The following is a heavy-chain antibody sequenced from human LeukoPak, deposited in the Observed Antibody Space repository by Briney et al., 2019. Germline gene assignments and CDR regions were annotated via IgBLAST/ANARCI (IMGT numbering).Heavy chain of an antibody. V-gene: IGHV4-34*01. CDR2: ITPSGST. D-gene: IGHD6-25*01. CDR1: GASFSGYY. J-gene: IGHJ4*02. CDR3: ARSGV. Sequence: SETLSLTCAVYGASFSGYYWNWIRQPPGKGLEWTGEITPSGSTNYNPSLKSRVTISGDTSNNHFSLKLNSVTAADTAVYYCARSGVWGQGTLVTVSS.